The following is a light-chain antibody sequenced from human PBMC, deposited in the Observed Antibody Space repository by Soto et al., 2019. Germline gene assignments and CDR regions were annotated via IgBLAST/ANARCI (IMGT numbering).Light chain of an antibody. CDR1: SRDVGVYDY. J-gene: IGLJ1*01. V-gene: IGLV2-14*03. CDR3: SSYTSRITLVV. Sequence: QSVLTQPASVSGSPGRSITVSCTGTSRDVGVYDYVSWYQQHPGKAPKLIIYDVSNRPSGVSDRFSGSKSGNTPSLTIPALQAEAAADYYCSSYTSRITLVVFGSGTKVTVL. CDR2: DVS.